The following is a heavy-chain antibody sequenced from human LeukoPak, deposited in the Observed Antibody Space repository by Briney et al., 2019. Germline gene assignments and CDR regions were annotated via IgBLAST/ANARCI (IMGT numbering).Heavy chain of an antibody. J-gene: IGHJ4*02. D-gene: IGHD6-19*01. V-gene: IGHV3-30*02. Sequence: GGSLRLSCAASGFTFSSYGMHWVRQAPGKGLEWVAFIRYDGSNKYYADSVKGRFTISRDNSKNTLYLQMNSLRAEDTAVYYCARDQTYSSGWSRNFDYWGQGTLVTVSS. CDR1: GFTFSSYG. CDR2: IRYDGSNK. CDR3: ARDQTYSSGWSRNFDY.